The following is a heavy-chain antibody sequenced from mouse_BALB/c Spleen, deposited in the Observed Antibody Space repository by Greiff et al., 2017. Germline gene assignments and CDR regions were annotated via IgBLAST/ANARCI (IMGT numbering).Heavy chain of an antibody. Sequence: EVKVEESGGGLVQPGGSMKLSCVASGFTFSNYWMNWVRQSPEKGLEWVAEIRLKSNNYATHYAESVKGRFTISRDDSKSSVYLQMNNLRAEDTGIYYCTRRGNYAAWFAYWGQGTLVTVSA. J-gene: IGHJ3*01. D-gene: IGHD2-1*01. CDR1: GFTFSNYW. V-gene: IGHV6-6*02. CDR3: TRRGNYAAWFAY. CDR2: IRLKSNNYAT.